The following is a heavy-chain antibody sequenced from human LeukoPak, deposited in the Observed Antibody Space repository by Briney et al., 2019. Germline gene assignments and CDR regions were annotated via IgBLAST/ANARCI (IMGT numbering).Heavy chain of an antibody. J-gene: IGHJ4*02. Sequence: GGSLRLSCVVSGFTFTSYAVTWVRQAPGKGLEWVSGISGGGGSRYYADSVRGRFTVSRDDSRNTIYLQMNSLRAEDTAVYYRAITLIVRATTDDYWGRGTLVTVSS. CDR2: ISGGGGSR. D-gene: IGHD1-26*01. V-gene: IGHV3-23*01. CDR3: AITLIVRATTDDY. CDR1: GFTFTSYA.